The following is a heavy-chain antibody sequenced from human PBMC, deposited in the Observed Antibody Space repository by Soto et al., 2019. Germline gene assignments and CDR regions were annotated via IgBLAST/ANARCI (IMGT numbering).Heavy chain of an antibody. CDR1: GYSFTSYW. Sequence: EVQLVQSGAEVKKPGESLKISCKGSGYSFTSYWIGWVRQMPGKGLEWMGIIYPGDSDTRYSPSFQGQVTISADKSISTAYLQLSSLKASDTAMYYCARLDYGDYVLAYYFDYWGQGTLVTVSS. V-gene: IGHV5-51*01. J-gene: IGHJ4*02. CDR2: IYPGDSDT. CDR3: ARLDYGDYVLAYYFDY. D-gene: IGHD4-17*01.